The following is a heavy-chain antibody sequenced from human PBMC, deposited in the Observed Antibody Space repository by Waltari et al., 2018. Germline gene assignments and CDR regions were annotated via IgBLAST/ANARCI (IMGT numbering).Heavy chain of an antibody. Sequence: QVQLQQWGAGRLKPSETLSLTCAVYGGSFSGYYWSWIRQPPGKGLEWIGEINHSGSTNYNPSLKSRVTISVDTSKNQFSLKLSSVTAADTAVYYCARYSSGYYYVRGYYYGMDVWGQGTTVTVSS. CDR3: ARYSSGYYYVRGYYYGMDV. D-gene: IGHD3-22*01. J-gene: IGHJ6*02. V-gene: IGHV4-34*01. CDR1: GGSFSGYY. CDR2: INHSGST.